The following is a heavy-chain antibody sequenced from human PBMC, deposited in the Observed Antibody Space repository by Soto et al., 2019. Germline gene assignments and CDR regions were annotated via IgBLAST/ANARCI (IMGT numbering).Heavy chain of an antibody. Sequence: VGSLRLSCTASGFSLSTSWMTWVRQAPGKGLEWVANIMQDGSDKYYVDSVKGRFTISRDNAKNSLYLQMTSLRAEDTAVYYCASKRLYFYGLDVWGQGTTVTSP. V-gene: IGHV3-7*01. CDR2: IMQDGSDK. CDR3: ASKRLYFYGLDV. CDR1: GFSLSTSW. J-gene: IGHJ6*02.